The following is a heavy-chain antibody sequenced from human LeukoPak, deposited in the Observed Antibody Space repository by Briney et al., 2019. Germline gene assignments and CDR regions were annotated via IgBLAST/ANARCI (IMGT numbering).Heavy chain of an antibody. D-gene: IGHD4-23*01. CDR2: IYYSGRT. CDR1: GGSITSYY. Sequence: SETLSLTCTVPGGSITSYYWSWIRQPPGKGLEWIGYIYYSGRTNYNPSLKSRVTVSVDTSKSQFSLRLTSVTAADTAVYYCARHADYGGYLDYWGQGTLVTVSS. V-gene: IGHV4-59*08. J-gene: IGHJ4*02. CDR3: ARHADYGGYLDY.